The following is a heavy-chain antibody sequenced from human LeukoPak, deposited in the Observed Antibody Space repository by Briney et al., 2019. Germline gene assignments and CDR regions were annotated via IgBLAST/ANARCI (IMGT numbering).Heavy chain of an antibody. CDR1: GGFLNDFY. Sequence: SETLSLTCALYGGFLNDFYGSGTRQPPGKGLEWIGEINHSGSTDYNPSLKSRVTISVGTSKNQFSLKLTSVTAADTAVYYCGYSSAYQQHWGQGILVTVSS. CDR2: INHSGST. J-gene: IGHJ1*01. V-gene: IGHV4-34*01. CDR3: GYSSAYQQH. D-gene: IGHD3-22*01.